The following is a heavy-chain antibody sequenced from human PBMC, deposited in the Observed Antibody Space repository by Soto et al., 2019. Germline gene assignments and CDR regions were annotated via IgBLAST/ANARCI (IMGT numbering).Heavy chain of an antibody. Sequence: PSETLSLTCAVYGGSFSGYYWSWIRQPPGKGLEWIGEINHSGSTNYNPSLKSRVTISVDTSKNQFSLKLNSVTAADTAVYYCARGLRPDIVVVPAAESRSGWFDPWGQGTLVTVSS. D-gene: IGHD2-2*01. CDR2: INHSGST. V-gene: IGHV4-34*01. J-gene: IGHJ5*02. CDR1: GGSFSGYY. CDR3: ARGLRPDIVVVPAAESRSGWFDP.